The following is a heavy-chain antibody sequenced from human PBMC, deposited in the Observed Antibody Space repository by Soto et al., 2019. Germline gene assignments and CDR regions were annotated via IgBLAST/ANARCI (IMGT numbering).Heavy chain of an antibody. J-gene: IGHJ6*02. CDR1: GYTFTGYY. Sequence: ASVKVSCKASGYTFTGYYMHWVRQAPGQGLEWMGWINPNSGGTNYAQKFQGWVTMTRDTSISTAYMELSRLRSDDTAVYYCARGRHGFRTEYYGMDVWGQGTTVTVS. D-gene: IGHD2-8*02. CDR3: ARGRHGFRTEYYGMDV. CDR2: INPNSGGT. V-gene: IGHV1-2*04.